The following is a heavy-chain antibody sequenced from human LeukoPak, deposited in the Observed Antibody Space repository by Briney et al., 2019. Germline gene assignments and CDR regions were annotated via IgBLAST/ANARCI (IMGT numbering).Heavy chain of an antibody. CDR2: IYYSGST. CDR1: GGSISSGGYY. CDR3: ARWVYCSSTSCNWFDP. D-gene: IGHD2-2*01. Sequence: SETLSLTCTVSGGSISSGGYYWSWIRQHPGKGLEWIGYIYYSGSTYYNPSLKSRVTISVDTSKNQFSLKLSSVTAADTAVYYCARWVYCSSTSCNWFDPWGQGTLVTVSS. V-gene: IGHV4-31*03. J-gene: IGHJ5*02.